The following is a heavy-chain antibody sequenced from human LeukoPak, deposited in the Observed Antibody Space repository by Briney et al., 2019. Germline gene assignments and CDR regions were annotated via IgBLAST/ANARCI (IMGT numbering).Heavy chain of an antibody. CDR1: GGTFSSHS. Sequence: ASVKVSCKAFGGTFSSHSISWVRQAPGQGLEWMGGIIPIFGTSNYAQKFQGRVTISADESTSTAYMELRSLRSEDTAVYYCMRGRDAYKSNTFGIWGQGTMVTVSS. CDR2: IIPIFGTS. D-gene: IGHD5-24*01. V-gene: IGHV1-69*13. CDR3: MRGRDAYKSNTFGI. J-gene: IGHJ3*02.